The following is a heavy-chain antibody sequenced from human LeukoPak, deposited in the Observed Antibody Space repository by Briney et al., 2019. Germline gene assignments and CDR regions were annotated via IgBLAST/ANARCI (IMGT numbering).Heavy chain of an antibody. D-gene: IGHD6-13*01. V-gene: IGHV3-23*01. CDR1: GFTFSSYA. Sequence: GGSLRLSCAASGFTFSSYAMSWVRQAPGKGLEWVSAITGSAGSTYYADSVKGRFTISRDNSKNTVYLQMNSLRVEDTAVYYRAKPLIAAAGTRGFDYWGQGTLVTVSS. CDR2: ITGSAGST. CDR3: AKPLIAAAGTRGFDY. J-gene: IGHJ4*02.